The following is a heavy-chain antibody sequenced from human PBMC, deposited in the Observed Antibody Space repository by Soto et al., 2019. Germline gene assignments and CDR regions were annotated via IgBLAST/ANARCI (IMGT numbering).Heavy chain of an antibody. J-gene: IGHJ4*02. CDR1: GGSVSSGSYY. CDR2: IYYSGST. V-gene: IGHV4-61*01. CDR3: ARDYVWGSYRYFDY. D-gene: IGHD3-16*02. Sequence: QVQLQESGPGLVKPSETLSLTCTVSGGSVSSGSYYWSWIRQPPGKGLEWIGYIYYSGSTNYNPSHKSRGTISVDTSKNRFSLMLSSVTAADTAVYYCARDYVWGSYRYFDYWGQGTLVTVAS.